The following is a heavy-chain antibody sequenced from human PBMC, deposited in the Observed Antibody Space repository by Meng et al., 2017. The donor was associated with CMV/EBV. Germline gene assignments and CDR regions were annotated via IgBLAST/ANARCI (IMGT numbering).Heavy chain of an antibody. CDR2: MNPNSGNT. CDR1: GYTFTSYD. J-gene: IGHJ5*02. Sequence: ASVKVSCKASGYTFTSYDINWVRQATGQGPEWMGWMNPNSGNTGYAQKFQGRVTMTRNTSISTAYMELSSLRSEDTAVYYCARGHYDWGPPNWFDPWGQGTLVTVSS. CDR3: ARGHYDWGPPNWFDP. D-gene: IGHD3-16*01. V-gene: IGHV1-8*01.